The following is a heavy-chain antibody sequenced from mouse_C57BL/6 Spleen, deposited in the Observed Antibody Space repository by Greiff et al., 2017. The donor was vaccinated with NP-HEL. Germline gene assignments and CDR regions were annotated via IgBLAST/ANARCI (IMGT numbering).Heavy chain of an antibody. D-gene: IGHD2-10*02. CDR3: ARGGYGPY. CDR1: GYSFTGYY. V-gene: IGHV1-42*01. Sequence: VQLKQSGPELVKPGASVKISCKASGYSFTGYYMNWVKQSPEKSLEWIGEINPSTGGTTYNQKFKAKATLTVDKSSSTAYMQLKSLTSEDSAVYYCARGGYGPYWGQGTSVTVSS. CDR2: INPSTGGT. J-gene: IGHJ4*01.